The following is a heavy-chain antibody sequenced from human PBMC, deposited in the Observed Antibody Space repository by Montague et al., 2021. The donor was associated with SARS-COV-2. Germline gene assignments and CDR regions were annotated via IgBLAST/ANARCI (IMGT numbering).Heavy chain of an antibody. V-gene: IGHV4-34*01. D-gene: IGHD3-16*01. CDR3: ARGRYGGAAY. CDR1: GGSFSGNY. CDR2: INTSGGT. J-gene: IGHJ4*02. Sequence: SETLSLTCAVYGGSFSGNYWCWIRQRPGKGLGWIWEINTSGGTNYNPSLESRGTISADSSKKQFSLKFSSVSAADTAVYYCARGRYGGAAYWGQGTLVTVTS.